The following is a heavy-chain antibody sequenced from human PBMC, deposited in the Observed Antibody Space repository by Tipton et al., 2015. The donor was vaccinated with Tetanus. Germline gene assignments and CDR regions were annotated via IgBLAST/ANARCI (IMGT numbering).Heavy chain of an antibody. CDR1: GFIVSANY. J-gene: IGHJ5*02. CDR2: INREGVT. Sequence: SLRLSCAASGFIVSANYMSWVRQAPGKGLECVSTINREGVTYYADSVTRRFTISRDNSKNTLYLQLNSVRVEDTAFYYCVRLRPNDRTYDGAWFDPWGPEILVAVSS. CDR3: VRLRPNDRTYDGAWFDP. D-gene: IGHD3-22*01. V-gene: IGHV3-53*01.